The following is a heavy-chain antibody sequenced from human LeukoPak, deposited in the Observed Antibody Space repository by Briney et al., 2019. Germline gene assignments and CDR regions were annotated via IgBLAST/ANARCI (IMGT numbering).Heavy chain of an antibody. D-gene: IGHD3-10*01. CDR3: AKDLVGDYYGSGSYSLDP. CDR2: ISGSGGST. CDR1: GFTFSSYA. Sequence: GGSLRLSCAASGFTFSSYAMSWVRQAPGKGLEWVSAISGSGGSTYYADSVKGRFTISRDNSKNTLYLQMNSLRAEDTAVYYCAKDLVGDYYGSGSYSLDPWGQGTLVTVSS. V-gene: IGHV3-23*01. J-gene: IGHJ5*02.